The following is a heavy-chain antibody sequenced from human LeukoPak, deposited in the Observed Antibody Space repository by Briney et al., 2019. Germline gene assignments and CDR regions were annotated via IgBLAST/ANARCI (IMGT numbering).Heavy chain of an antibody. D-gene: IGHD3-22*01. Sequence: GASVKVSCKASGYTFTSYGISWVRQAPGQGLEWMGWISAHNGNTNYAQKLQGRVTMTTDTSTSTAYMELRSLRSDDTAVYYCAREIVYDSSGYLNYWGQGTLVTVSS. CDR1: GYTFTSYG. CDR3: AREIVYDSSGYLNY. V-gene: IGHV1-18*01. J-gene: IGHJ4*02. CDR2: ISAHNGNT.